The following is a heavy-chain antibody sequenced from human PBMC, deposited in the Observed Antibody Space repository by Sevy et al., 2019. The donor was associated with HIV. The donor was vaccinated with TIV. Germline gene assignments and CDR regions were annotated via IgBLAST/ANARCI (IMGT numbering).Heavy chain of an antibody. CDR1: GYTFTSYY. CDR2: INPSGGST. Sequence: ASVKVSCKAPGYTFTSYYMHWVRQAPGQGLEWMGIINPSGGSTSYAQKFQGRVTMTRDTSTSTVYMELSSLRSEDTAVYYCAREGSSATKNNWFDPWGQGTLVTVSS. V-gene: IGHV1-46*03. CDR3: AREGSSATKNNWFDP. J-gene: IGHJ5*02. D-gene: IGHD6-6*01.